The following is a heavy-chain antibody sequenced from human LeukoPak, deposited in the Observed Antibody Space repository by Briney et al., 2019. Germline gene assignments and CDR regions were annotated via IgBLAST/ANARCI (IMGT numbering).Heavy chain of an antibody. CDR3: ARVQEAVAGMYYYGMAV. CDR1: GFTFSSYG. CDR2: IWYDGSNK. V-gene: IGHV3-33*01. J-gene: IGHJ6*02. D-gene: IGHD6-19*01. Sequence: HPGGSLRLSCAASGFTFSSYGMHWVRQAPGKGLEWVAVIWYDGSNKYYADSVKGRFTISRDNSKNTLYLQMNSLRAEDTAVYYCARVQEAVAGMYYYGMAVWGQGTTVTVSS.